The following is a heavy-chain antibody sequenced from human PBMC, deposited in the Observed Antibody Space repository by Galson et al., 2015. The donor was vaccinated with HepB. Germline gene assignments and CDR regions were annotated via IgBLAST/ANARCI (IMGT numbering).Heavy chain of an antibody. CDR1: GFTVSNYG. CDR2: IWHDGSDK. V-gene: IGHV3-33*01. CDR3: ARGSIDYSTSHRPSYFYYMDV. J-gene: IGHJ6*03. Sequence: SLRLSCAASGFTVSNYGMHWVRQSPGKGLEWVAVIWHDGSDKYYADSENGRFTISRDNSENTLFLQVNGLRAEDTAVYYCARGSIDYSTSHRPSYFYYMDVWGKGATVTVSS. D-gene: IGHD6-6*01.